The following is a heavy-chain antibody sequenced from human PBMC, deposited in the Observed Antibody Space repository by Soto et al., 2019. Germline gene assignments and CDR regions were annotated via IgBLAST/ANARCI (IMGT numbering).Heavy chain of an antibody. CDR3: AREIGGLLPDHYFDY. V-gene: IGHV4-30-2*01. CDR2: IYHSGST. CDR1: GGSISSGGYS. D-gene: IGHD2-15*01. J-gene: IGHJ4*02. Sequence: PSETLSLTCAVSGGSISSGGYSWSWIRQPPGKGLEWIGYIYHSGSTYYNPSLKSRVTISVDRSKNQFSLKLSSVTAADTAVYYCAREIGGLLPDHYFDYWGQGTLVTVSS.